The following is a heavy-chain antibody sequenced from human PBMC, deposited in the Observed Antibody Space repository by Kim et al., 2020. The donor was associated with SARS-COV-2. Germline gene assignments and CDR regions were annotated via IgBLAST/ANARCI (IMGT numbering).Heavy chain of an antibody. CDR2: IRNNVYGGTT. CDR1: GFIFGDYA. V-gene: IGHV3-49*03. Sequence: GGSLRLSCTISGFIFGDYAISWFRQAPGKGLEWISFIRNNVYGGTTEYAASVNGRFAISKDDSKSVDFLQMDRLRSDDTGVYFCARGGASGRYYTDLWG. D-gene: IGHD4-17*01. J-gene: IGHJ6*03. CDR3: ARGGASGRYYTDL.